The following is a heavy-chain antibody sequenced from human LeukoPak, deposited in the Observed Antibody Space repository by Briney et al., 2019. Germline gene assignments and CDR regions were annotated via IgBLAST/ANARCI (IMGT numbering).Heavy chain of an antibody. V-gene: IGHV4-30-4*01. CDR3: ARAPWDYGSGSYSVQFDY. CDR2: MYYSGST. J-gene: IGHJ4*02. CDR1: GRSISSGDYY. D-gene: IGHD3-10*01. Sequence: PSETLSLTCTVSGRSISSGDYYSSWVRQPPGEGLEWFGCMYYSGSTYYNPSLKSRVTISLHTSKNQFYLKLSSVTAADTAVYYCARAPWDYGSGSYSVQFDYWGQGTLVTVSS.